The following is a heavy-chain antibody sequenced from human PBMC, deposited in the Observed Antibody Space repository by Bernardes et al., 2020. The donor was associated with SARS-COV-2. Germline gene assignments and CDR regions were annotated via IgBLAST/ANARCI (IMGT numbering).Heavy chain of an antibody. Sequence: GSSLRPSCAASGFTFDNPAMSWVRQAPGKGLAWVSSISGSGGKTYHPDSVKGRFSVSRDNSRKILYLQMSSLRVEDTAVYYCAKSMLLYYDFWSGYSQRGYYVDYWGQGTLVTVSS. CDR1: GFTFDNPA. J-gene: IGHJ4*02. V-gene: IGHV3-23*01. CDR2: ISGSGGKT. CDR3: AKSMLLYYDFWSGYSQRGYYVDY. D-gene: IGHD3-3*01.